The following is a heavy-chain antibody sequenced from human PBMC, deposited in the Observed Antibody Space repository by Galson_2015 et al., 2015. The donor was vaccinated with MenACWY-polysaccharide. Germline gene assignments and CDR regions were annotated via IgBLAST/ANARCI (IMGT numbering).Heavy chain of an antibody. V-gene: IGHV4-31*11. D-gene: IGHD4-17*01. Sequence: TLSLTCAVSGASISSGSHYWSWFRQYPGKNLEWIAYIYYNGRSNYNPSLRSRVSISMDMSKNQFSLNLGSVTAADTAVYFCAGIPATETSYGWFDPWGQGTLVTASS. CDR2: IYYNGRS. CDR1: GASISSGSHY. CDR3: AGIPATETSYGWFDP. J-gene: IGHJ5*02.